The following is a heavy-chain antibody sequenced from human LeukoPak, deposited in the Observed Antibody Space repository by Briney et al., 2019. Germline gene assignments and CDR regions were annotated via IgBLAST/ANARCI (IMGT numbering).Heavy chain of an antibody. CDR1: GYTFTSYG. J-gene: IGHJ3*02. Sequence: ASVKVSCKASGYTFTSYGINWVRQAPGQGLEWIGWISAYNGNTNYAQKPQGRVTMTRDTSTSTVYMELRSLRSDDTALYYCARGGDMRVVGAFDIWGQGTMVTVSS. V-gene: IGHV1-18*01. D-gene: IGHD3-22*01. CDR2: ISAYNGNT. CDR3: ARGGDMRVVGAFDI.